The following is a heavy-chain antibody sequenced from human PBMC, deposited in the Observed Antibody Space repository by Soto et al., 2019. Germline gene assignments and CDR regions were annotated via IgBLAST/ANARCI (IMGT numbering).Heavy chain of an antibody. CDR1: GYTFTSYG. J-gene: IGHJ4*02. Sequence: QVHLVQSGAEVRKPGASVKVSCKGSGYTFTSYGIAWVRQAPGQGLEWMGWISAHNDNTNYAQKVQGRVTVTRDTSTSTAYREQRHLRSADTAVYYCARGRYGDYWGQGALVTVSS. D-gene: IGHD1-1*01. CDR2: ISAHNDNT. V-gene: IGHV1-18*01. CDR3: ARGRYGDY.